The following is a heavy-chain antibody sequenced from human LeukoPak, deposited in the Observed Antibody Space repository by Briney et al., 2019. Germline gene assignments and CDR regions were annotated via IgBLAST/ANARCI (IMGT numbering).Heavy chain of an antibody. CDR3: ARAGTCSSTSCDGGIEY. V-gene: IGHV3-21*06. J-gene: IGHJ4*02. Sequence: GGSLRLSCPASGFAFSSYNMKWVRQAPGKGLEWVSFISTTSTYIYYADSVKGRFTVSRDNSKNLLYLQMDSLRVEDTAVYYCARAGTCSSTSCDGGIEYWGQGTLVTVSS. CDR2: ISTTSTYI. D-gene: IGHD2-2*01. CDR1: GFAFSSYN.